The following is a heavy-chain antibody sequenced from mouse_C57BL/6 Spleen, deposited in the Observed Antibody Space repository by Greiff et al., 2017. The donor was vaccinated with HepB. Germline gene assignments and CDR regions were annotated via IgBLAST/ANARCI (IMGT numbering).Heavy chain of an antibody. J-gene: IGHJ1*03. V-gene: IGHV5-4*01. CDR1: GFTFSSYA. Sequence: EVKLVESGGGLVKPGGSLKLSCAASGFTFSSYAMSWVRQTPEKRLEWVATISDGGSYTYYPDNVKGRFTISRDNAKNTLYLQMSHLKSEDKAMYYCARDSLWYFDVWGTGTTVTVSS. CDR2: ISDGGSYT. CDR3: ARDSLWYFDV.